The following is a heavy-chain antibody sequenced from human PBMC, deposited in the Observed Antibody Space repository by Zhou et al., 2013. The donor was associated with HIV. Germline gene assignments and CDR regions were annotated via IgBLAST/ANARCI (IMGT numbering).Heavy chain of an antibody. Sequence: QVQLLQSEAEVKPPGASVKVSCKVFGYTLADLAIHWVRLPPGQGLEWMGGFDPEDVMTVYAQRFEGRVTLTQDASSDTAYMSMRSLTSDDTAVYYCARDRRVLSSWYSPEYFQYWGQGTLVTVSS. V-gene: IGHV1-24*01. CDR2: FDPEDVMT. J-gene: IGHJ1*01. D-gene: IGHD6-13*01. CDR3: ARDRRVLSSWYSPEYFQY. CDR1: GYTLADLA.